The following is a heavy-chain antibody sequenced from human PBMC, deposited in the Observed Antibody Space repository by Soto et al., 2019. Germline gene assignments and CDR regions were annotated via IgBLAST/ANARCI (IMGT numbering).Heavy chain of an antibody. V-gene: IGHV4-59*01. Sequence: SETLSLTCTVSGGSISSYYWSWIRQPPGKGLEWIGYIYYSGSTNYNPSLKSRVTISVDTSKNQFSLKLRSVTAADTAVYYCAMGTEYDFWSGYYHFDYWGQGTLVTVSS. CDR1: GGSISSYY. CDR3: AMGTEYDFWSGYYHFDY. D-gene: IGHD3-3*01. CDR2: IYYSGST. J-gene: IGHJ4*02.